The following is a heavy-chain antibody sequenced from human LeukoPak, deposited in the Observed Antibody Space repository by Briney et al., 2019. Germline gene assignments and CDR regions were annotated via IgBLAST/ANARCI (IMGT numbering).Heavy chain of an antibody. CDR2: ISSSSSYI. J-gene: IGHJ2*01. Sequence: GGSLRLSCAASGFTFSSYSMNWVRQAPGKGLEWVSSISSSSSYIYYADSVKGRFTISRDNAKNSLYLQMNSLRAEDTAVYYCAREVRSSWLYSSSWGRLDWYFDLWGRGTLVTVSS. CDR1: GFTFSSYS. V-gene: IGHV3-21*01. D-gene: IGHD6-13*01. CDR3: AREVRSSWLYSSSWGRLDWYFDL.